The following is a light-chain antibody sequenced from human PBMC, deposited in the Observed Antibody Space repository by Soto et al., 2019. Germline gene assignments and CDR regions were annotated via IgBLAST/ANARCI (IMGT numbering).Light chain of an antibody. CDR2: GAS. J-gene: IGKJ4*01. CDR3: QQSHSVPLT. V-gene: IGKV1-39*01. CDR1: QSIYRH. Sequence: DLQMTQSPSSLSASVGDRVTITCRASQSIYRHLNWYQQEPGKAPKLLIYGASNLQSGVPSRFNGSGSGTDFTLTVGTLQREDFSSYYCQQSHSVPLTFGGGTKVEI.